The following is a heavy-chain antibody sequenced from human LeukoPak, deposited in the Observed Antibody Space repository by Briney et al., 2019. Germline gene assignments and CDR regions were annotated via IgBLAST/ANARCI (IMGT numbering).Heavy chain of an antibody. V-gene: IGHV3-33*01. CDR1: GFTFSSYG. J-gene: IGHJ3*02. D-gene: IGHD1-26*01. CDR3: ARETGDLGDDFDI. CDR2: IWYGGSNK. Sequence: PGRSLRLSCAASGFTFSSYGRHWVRQAPGKGLEWVAVIWYGGSNKYYADSVKGGFTISSDNSKNTLYLRMTSTRAEDTAVYYCARETGDLGDDFDIWGQGTMVTVSS.